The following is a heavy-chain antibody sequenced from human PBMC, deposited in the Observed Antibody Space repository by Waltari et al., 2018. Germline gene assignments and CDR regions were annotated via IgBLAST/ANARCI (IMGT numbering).Heavy chain of an antibody. CDR3: ARGGVYSSSWNTYYYGMDV. CDR1: GYTFHGYY. J-gene: IGHJ6*02. CDR2: INPSSGGT. D-gene: IGHD6-13*01. Sequence: QVQLVQSGAEVKKPGASVKVSCKASGYTFHGYYMHWVRQAPGQGLEWMGRINPSSGGTHYAQKFQGRVTMTRDKSISTAYMELSRLRSDDTAVYYCARGGVYSSSWNTYYYGMDVWGQGTTVTVSS. V-gene: IGHV1-2*06.